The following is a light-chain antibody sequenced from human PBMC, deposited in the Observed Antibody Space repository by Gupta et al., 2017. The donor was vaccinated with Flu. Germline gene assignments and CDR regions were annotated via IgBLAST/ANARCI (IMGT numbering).Light chain of an antibody. CDR3: QQRSHWPRT. V-gene: IGKV3-11*01. J-gene: IGKJ1*01. CDR2: EAS. CDR1: QSVSSY. Sequence: EIVLTQSPVTLSLSPGERATLSCRASQSVSSYLAWYQQKPGQAPRILIYEASNRATGIPARFSGSGSGTDFTLTISSLEPEDFAVYYCQQRSHWPRTFGQGTKVEIK.